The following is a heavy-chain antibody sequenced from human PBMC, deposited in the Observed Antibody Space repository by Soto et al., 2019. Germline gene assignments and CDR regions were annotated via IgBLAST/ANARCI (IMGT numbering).Heavy chain of an antibody. J-gene: IGHJ5*02. D-gene: IGHD2-8*01. CDR3: TRGVLA. CDR1: RGSVSSGGYS. Sequence: QVQLQESGSRLVRPSQTLSLTCSVSRGSVSSGGYSWSWIRQAPGKGLEWIGFISPSGSPAYNPSLNGRVGLSVDTSNPSISLQLPSATAADTAVYYCTRGVLAWRPGTLVTVSS. CDR2: ISPSGSP. V-gene: IGHV4-30-2*01.